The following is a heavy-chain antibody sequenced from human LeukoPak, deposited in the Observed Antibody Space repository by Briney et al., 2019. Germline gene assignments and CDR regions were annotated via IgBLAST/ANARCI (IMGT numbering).Heavy chain of an antibody. Sequence: GGSLRLSCAASGFTFSTYGMHWVRQAPGKGLEWVAVIWYDGSNNYYADSVKGRFSISRDNSKNTLYLQMNSLRAEDTAVYCCARCSGGTCFPRGYMDVWGKGTTVTVSS. CDR3: ARCSGGTCFPRGYMDV. CDR2: IWYDGSNN. D-gene: IGHD2-15*01. CDR1: GFTFSTYG. J-gene: IGHJ6*03. V-gene: IGHV3-33*01.